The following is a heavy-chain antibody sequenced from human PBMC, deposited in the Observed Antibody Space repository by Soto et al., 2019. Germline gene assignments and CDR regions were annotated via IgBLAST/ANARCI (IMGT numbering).Heavy chain of an antibody. CDR2: IYWDDDK. D-gene: IGHD3-16*01. CDR1: GFSLSTSGLG. CDR3: AHFRGNYALAY. J-gene: IGHJ4*02. Sequence: QITLKESGPTLVKPTQTPTLTCTFSGFSLSTSGLGVGWIRQPPGKALEWLALIYWDDDKRYSPSLKSRLTITKDSSKNQVVLTMTNMDPVDTATYYCAHFRGNYALAYWGQGTLVTVSS. V-gene: IGHV2-5*02.